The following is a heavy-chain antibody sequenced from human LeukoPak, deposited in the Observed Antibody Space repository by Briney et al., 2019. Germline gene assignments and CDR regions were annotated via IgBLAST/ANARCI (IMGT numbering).Heavy chain of an antibody. V-gene: IGHV4-34*01. CDR2: INHSGST. J-gene: IGHJ6*03. D-gene: IGHD6-13*01. Sequence: SETLSLTCAVYGGSFSGYYWSWLRQPPGKGLEWIGEINHSGSTSYNPSLKSRVTMSVDTSTNQFSLKLSSVTAADTAVYYCARAVDAAAGSPYYYYYMDVWGKGTTVTVSS. CDR3: ARAVDAAAGSPYYYYYMDV. CDR1: GGSFSGYY.